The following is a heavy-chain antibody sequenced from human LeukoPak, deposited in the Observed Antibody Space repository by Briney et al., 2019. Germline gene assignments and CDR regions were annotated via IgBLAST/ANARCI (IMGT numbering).Heavy chain of an antibody. V-gene: IGHV7-4-1*02. D-gene: IGHD5/OR15-5a*01. Sequence: ASVKVSCTASGYMFTSYAMNWVRQAPGQGLELMGWINTNTGNPTYAQGFTGRFVFSLDTSVSTAYLQISSLKAEDTAVYYCARDLRGDAFDIWGQGTMVTVSS. CDR3: ARDLRGDAFDI. CDR1: GYMFTSYA. CDR2: INTNTGNP. J-gene: IGHJ3*02.